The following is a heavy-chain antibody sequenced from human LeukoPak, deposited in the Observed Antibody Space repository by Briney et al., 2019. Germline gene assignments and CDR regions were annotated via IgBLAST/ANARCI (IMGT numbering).Heavy chain of an antibody. J-gene: IGHJ4*02. CDR1: GFTFDDYA. D-gene: IGHD3-9*01. Sequence: GGSLRLSCAASGFTFDDYAMHWVRQAPGKGLEWVSGISWNSGSIGYADSVKGRFTISRDNAKNSLYLQMNSLRAEDTALYYCAKSGVLRYFDWLPDYWGQGTLVTVSS. V-gene: IGHV3-9*01. CDR2: ISWNSGSI. CDR3: AKSGVLRYFDWLPDY.